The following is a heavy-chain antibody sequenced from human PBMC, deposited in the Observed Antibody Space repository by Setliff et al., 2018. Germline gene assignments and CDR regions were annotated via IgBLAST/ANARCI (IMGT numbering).Heavy chain of an antibody. D-gene: IGHD3-22*01. CDR1: GGSFSGHH. CDR2: INHSGSA. Sequence: PSETLSLTCAVYGGSFSGHHWCWIRQPPWKGLEWIGEINHSGSANYNPSLKSRVTISLDTSKNQFPLKLSSVTAADTAVYYCARGDYYDSSAYSPDTFDIWGQGTMVT. V-gene: IGHV4-34*01. CDR3: ARGDYYDSSAYSPDTFDI. J-gene: IGHJ3*02.